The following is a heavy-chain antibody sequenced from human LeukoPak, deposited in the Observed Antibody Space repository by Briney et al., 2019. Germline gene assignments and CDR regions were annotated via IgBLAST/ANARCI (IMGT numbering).Heavy chain of an antibody. CDR1: GFSVTNNY. V-gene: IGHV3-53*01. J-gene: IGHJ4*02. CDR2: FYVGGAT. CDR3: ARGDGYNFFDY. D-gene: IGHD5-24*01. Sequence: GGSLRLSCAASGFSVTNNYMSWVRQAPGKGLEWVSVFYVGGATYYVDSVKGRFTISRDNSENTLYLQMNSLRAEDTAVYYCARGDGYNFFDYWGQGTLVTVSS.